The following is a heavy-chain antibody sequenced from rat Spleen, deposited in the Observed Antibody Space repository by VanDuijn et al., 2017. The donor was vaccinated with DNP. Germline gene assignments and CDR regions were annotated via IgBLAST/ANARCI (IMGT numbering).Heavy chain of an antibody. Sequence: EVHLVESGGGLVQPGRSLKLSCVASGFTFSKYGMAWVRQAPTKGLEWVASISTGGGNTYYRDSVKGRFTISRDNAKNTQYLQMDSLRSEETATYYCARHVQDYGSPYDWYFDFWGPGTMVTVSS. J-gene: IGHJ1*01. CDR1: GFTFSKYG. V-gene: IGHV5S13*01. CDR2: ISTGGGNT. CDR3: ARHVQDYGSPYDWYFDF. D-gene: IGHD1-3*01.